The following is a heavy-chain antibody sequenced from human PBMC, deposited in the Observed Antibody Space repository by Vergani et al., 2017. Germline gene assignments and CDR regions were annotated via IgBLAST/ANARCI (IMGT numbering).Heavy chain of an antibody. CDR3: ARVTAGGGYYYYYYYYMDV. J-gene: IGHJ6*03. D-gene: IGHD3-22*01. CDR2: INHSGST. V-gene: IGHV4-34*01. Sequence: QVQLQQWGAGLLKPSETLSLTCAVYGGSFSGYYWSWIRQHPGKGLEWIGEINHSGSTNYNPSLKSRVTISVDTSKNQFSLKLSSVTAADTAVYYCARVTAGGGYYYYYYYYMDVWGKGTTVTVSS. CDR1: GGSFSGYY.